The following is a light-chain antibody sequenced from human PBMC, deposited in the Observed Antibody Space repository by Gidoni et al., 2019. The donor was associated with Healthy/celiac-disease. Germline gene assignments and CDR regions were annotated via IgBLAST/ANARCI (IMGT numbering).Light chain of an antibody. J-gene: IGLJ2*01. CDR3: CSYAGSYTVV. CDR1: SSDVGGYNY. Sequence: QSALTQPRSVSVSPGQSVTISCTGTSSDVGGYNYVSWYQQHPGKATKLMIYDVSKRPSGVPDRFSGSKSGNTASLTISGLQAEDEDDYYCCSYAGSYTVVFGGGTKLTVL. V-gene: IGLV2-11*01. CDR2: DVS.